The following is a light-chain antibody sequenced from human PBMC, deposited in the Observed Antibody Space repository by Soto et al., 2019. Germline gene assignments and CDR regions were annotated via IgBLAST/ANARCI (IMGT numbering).Light chain of an antibody. CDR2: DAA. V-gene: IGKV3-15*01. Sequence: EIVMTQSPATLSVSPWERATLSCRASQSVSSNVAWYQQKPGQAPRLLIYDAATRATGIPARFSGSGSGTEFTLTISSLQSEDFAVYYCQQYNNWPPWTFGQGTKV. J-gene: IGKJ1*01. CDR1: QSVSSN. CDR3: QQYNNWPPWT.